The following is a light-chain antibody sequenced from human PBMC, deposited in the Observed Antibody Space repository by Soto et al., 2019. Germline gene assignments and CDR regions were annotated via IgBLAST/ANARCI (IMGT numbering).Light chain of an antibody. CDR3: QKLNSYPIN. CDR1: QGISSY. CDR2: AAS. Sequence: DIQLTHSPSFLSASVLYIVTITFRSSQGISSYLAWYQQKPGKAPKLLIYAASTLQSGVPSRFSGSGSGTEFTLTISSLQPEDFATYYCQKLNSYPINFGQGTRLEIK. J-gene: IGKJ5*01. V-gene: IGKV1-9*01.